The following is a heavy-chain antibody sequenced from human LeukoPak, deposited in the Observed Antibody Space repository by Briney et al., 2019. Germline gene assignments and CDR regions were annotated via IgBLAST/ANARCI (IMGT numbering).Heavy chain of an antibody. D-gene: IGHD6-13*01. J-gene: IGHJ4*02. CDR1: GFTFVNYA. V-gene: IGHV3-23*01. CDR2: ITESETP. CDR3: ATGPYSSAHYYFVY. Sequence: GGSLRLSCAAPGFTFVNYALSWIRPAPGKGLEWVSTITESETPYYAESVKGRFTISRDNSKNTLYLQMNTLRAEDTALYFCATGPYSSAHYYFVYWGQGTLVTVSS.